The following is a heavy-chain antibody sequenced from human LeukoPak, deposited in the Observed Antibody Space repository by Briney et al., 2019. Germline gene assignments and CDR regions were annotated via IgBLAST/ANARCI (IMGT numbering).Heavy chain of an antibody. Sequence: SVKVSCKASGGTFSSYAISWVRQAPGQGLVWMGGIIPIFGTANYAQKFQGRVTITTDESTSTAYMELSSLRSEDTAVYYCARDIAARRGWFDPWGQGTLVTVSS. V-gene: IGHV1-69*05. J-gene: IGHJ5*02. CDR1: GGTFSSYA. CDR2: IIPIFGTA. D-gene: IGHD6-6*01. CDR3: ARDIAARRGWFDP.